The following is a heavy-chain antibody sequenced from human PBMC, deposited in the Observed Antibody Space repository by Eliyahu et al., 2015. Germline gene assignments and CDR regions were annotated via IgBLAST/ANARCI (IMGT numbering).Heavy chain of an antibody. CDR1: GFXFSXXD. CDR3: ARGMYCSGGSCYSQGGWFDP. V-gene: IGHV3-13*01. J-gene: IGHJ5*02. Sequence: EVQLVESGGGLVQPGGSLRLSCAASGFXFSXXDMPWVRQATGKGLEWVSAIGTAGDTYYPGSVKGRFTISRENAKNSLYLQMNSLRAGDTAVYYCARGMYCSGGSCYSQGGWFDPWGQGTLVTVSS. D-gene: IGHD2-15*01. CDR2: IGTAGDT.